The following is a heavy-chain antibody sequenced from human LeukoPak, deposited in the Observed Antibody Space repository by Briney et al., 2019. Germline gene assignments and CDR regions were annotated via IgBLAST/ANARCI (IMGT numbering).Heavy chain of an antibody. CDR1: GYTFTGYY. Sequence: ASVKVSCKASGYTFTGYYMHWVRQAPGQGLEWMGWINPNSGGTNYAQKFQGRVTMTRDTSISTAYMELSRLRSDDTAVYYCARDTIVVVPAATLYYYYYMDVWGKGTTVTVSS. CDR3: ARDTIVVVPAATLYYYYYMDV. V-gene: IGHV1-2*02. CDR2: INPNSGGT. J-gene: IGHJ6*03. D-gene: IGHD2-2*01.